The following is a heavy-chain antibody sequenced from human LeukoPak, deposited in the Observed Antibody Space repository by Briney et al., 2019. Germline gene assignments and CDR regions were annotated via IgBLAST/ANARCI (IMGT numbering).Heavy chain of an antibody. Sequence: GASVKVSCKASGYTFTSYGISWVRQAPGQGLEWIGWISAYNGNTSYAQKLQGRVTMTTDTSTSTAYMELRSLRSDDTAVYYCARGSGIAAAGTLLLDYWGQGTLVTVSS. CDR1: GYTFTSYG. J-gene: IGHJ4*02. CDR3: ARGSGIAAAGTLLLDY. V-gene: IGHV1-18*01. D-gene: IGHD6-13*01. CDR2: ISAYNGNT.